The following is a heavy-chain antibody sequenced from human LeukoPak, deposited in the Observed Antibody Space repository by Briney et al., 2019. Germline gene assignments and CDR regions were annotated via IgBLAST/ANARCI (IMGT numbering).Heavy chain of an antibody. CDR1: GFTFSDYY. CDR3: AKDMANERTTVAYCNDY. D-gene: IGHD4-23*01. Sequence: PGGSLRLSCAASGFTFSDYYMSWIRQAPGKGLEWVSYISSSSSYTNYADSVKGRFTISRDNSKNTLYLQMNSLRAEDTAVYYCAKDMANERTTVAYCNDYWGQGTLVTVSS. V-gene: IGHV3-11*03. CDR2: ISSSSSYT. J-gene: IGHJ4*02.